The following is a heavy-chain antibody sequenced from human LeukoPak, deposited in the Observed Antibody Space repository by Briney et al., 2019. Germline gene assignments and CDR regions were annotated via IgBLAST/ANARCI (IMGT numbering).Heavy chain of an antibody. V-gene: IGHV3-23*01. CDR1: GFTFSSYA. D-gene: IGHD1-26*01. CDR2: ISGSGGGT. J-gene: IGHJ2*01. CDR3: AKGRGSYDWYFDL. Sequence: PGGSLRLSCAASGFTFSSYAMNWVRQAPGQGLEWVSAISGSGGGTYYADSVKGRFTISRDNSKNTLYLQMNSLRVEDTAVYYCAKGRGSYDWYFDLWGRGTLVTVSS.